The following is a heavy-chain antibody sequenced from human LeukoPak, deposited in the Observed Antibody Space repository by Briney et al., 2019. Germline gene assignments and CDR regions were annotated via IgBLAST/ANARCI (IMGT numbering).Heavy chain of an antibody. CDR1: SGSISTSNYY. CDR3: ARDQGSSGYHLH. V-gene: IGHV4-39*07. Sequence: SETLSLTCTVSSGSISTSNYYWGWVRQPPGKALEWIGNIFYSGSTYYSPSLKSRVTISLDTSRNQFSLKLSSVTAADTAVYYCARDQGSSGYHLHWGQGTLVTVSS. D-gene: IGHD3-22*01. CDR2: IFYSGST. J-gene: IGHJ4*02.